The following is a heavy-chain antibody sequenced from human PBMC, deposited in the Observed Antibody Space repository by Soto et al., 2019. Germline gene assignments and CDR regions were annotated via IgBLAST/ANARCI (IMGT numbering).Heavy chain of an antibody. V-gene: IGHV2-5*02. CDR2: IYWEDDK. Sequence: QITLKESGPTLVKPTQTLTLTCTFSGFSLTTSAVGVGWIRQPPGKALEWLALIYWEDDKHYSPSLKNRLTITKDTSKNKVVLTMANMDPVDTATYYCAHRTMFRGVSLLDYWGQGTLVTVSS. J-gene: IGHJ4*02. CDR1: GFSLTTSAVG. CDR3: AHRTMFRGVSLLDY. D-gene: IGHD3-10*01.